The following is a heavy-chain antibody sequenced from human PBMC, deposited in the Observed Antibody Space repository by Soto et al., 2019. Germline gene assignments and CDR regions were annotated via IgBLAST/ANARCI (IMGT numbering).Heavy chain of an antibody. Sequence: PSDTLSLTCTVSGGSISGYYWSWIRQPPGKGLEWIGYMYDSANRNYNPSLKSRVSISVDTSKRQFSLRLSAVTTADTAVYYCASGYFFPSESYSYLDYWGQGTLVTVSS. V-gene: IGHV4-59*01. CDR1: GGSISGYY. J-gene: IGHJ4*02. CDR3: ASGYFFPSESYSYLDY. CDR2: MYDSANR. D-gene: IGHD3-10*01.